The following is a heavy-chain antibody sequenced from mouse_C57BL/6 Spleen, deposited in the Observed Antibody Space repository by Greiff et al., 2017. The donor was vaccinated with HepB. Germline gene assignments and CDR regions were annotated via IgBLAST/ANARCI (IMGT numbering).Heavy chain of an antibody. CDR2: IYPGSGST. D-gene: IGHD2-3*01. Sequence: VQLQQPGAELVKPGASVKMSCKASGYTFTSYWITWVKQRPGQGLEWIGDIYPGSGSTNYNEKFKSKATLTVDTSSSTAYMQLSSLTSEDSAVYYCARGGIYDGAWFAYWGQGTLVTVSA. CDR3: ARGGIYDGAWFAY. V-gene: IGHV1-55*01. J-gene: IGHJ3*01. CDR1: GYTFTSYW.